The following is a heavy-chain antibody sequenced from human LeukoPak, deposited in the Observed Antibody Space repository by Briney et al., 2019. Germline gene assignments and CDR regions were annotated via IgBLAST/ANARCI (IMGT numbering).Heavy chain of an antibody. Sequence: PGASLRLSCAASGFTFTSYAMSWVRQAPGKGLEWVSTISGSDRSAYPADSVKGRFIISRDNSKNTLYLQMNSLRAEDTAVYYCAKDSKAFYDSSGSFDYWGQGTLVTVSS. CDR3: AKDSKAFYDSSGSFDY. D-gene: IGHD3-22*01. V-gene: IGHV3-23*01. CDR2: ISGSDRSA. CDR1: GFTFTSYA. J-gene: IGHJ4*02.